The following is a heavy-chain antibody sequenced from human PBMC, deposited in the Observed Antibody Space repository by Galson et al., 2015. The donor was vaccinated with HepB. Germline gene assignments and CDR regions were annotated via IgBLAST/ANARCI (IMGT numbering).Heavy chain of an antibody. Sequence: SLRLSCAASGFTFSSYAMSWVRQAPGKGLEWVSVISGSGGSTYYADSVKGQFTISRDNSKNMLYLQTNSLRAEDTAVYYCAKTRLLQTLDYWGQGTLVTVSS. J-gene: IGHJ4*02. CDR1: GFTFSSYA. CDR2: ISGSGGST. D-gene: IGHD1-26*01. V-gene: IGHV3-23*01. CDR3: AKTRLLQTLDY.